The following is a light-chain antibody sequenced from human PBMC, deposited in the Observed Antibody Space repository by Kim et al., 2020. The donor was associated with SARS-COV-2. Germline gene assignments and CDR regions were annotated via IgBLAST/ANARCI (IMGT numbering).Light chain of an antibody. CDR1: NNGSKS. CDR2: FDS. CDR3: QVWDRNRDQGV. Sequence: SYELTQPPSLSVAPGQTARITCGGDNNGSKSVHWYHQQPGQAPVVVMSFDSDRPSGIPERISGSNSGDTATLTIRRVEVGDEADYYCQVWDRNRDQGVFGGGTKLTVL. V-gene: IGLV3-21*04. J-gene: IGLJ3*02.